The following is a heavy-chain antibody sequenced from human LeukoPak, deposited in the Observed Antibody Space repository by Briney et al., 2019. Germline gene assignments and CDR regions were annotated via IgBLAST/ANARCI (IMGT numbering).Heavy chain of an antibody. Sequence: PSETLSLTFAVYGGSFSGYYWSWIRQPPGKGLEWIGEINHSGSTNYNPSLKSRVTISIDTSKKHFFLKLNSVTAADTAVYYCATGYGDFRVEGRYFYSWGQGTLVTVSS. CDR1: GGSFSGYY. CDR2: INHSGST. J-gene: IGHJ4*02. CDR3: ATGYGDFRVEGRYFYS. D-gene: IGHD4-17*01. V-gene: IGHV4-34*01.